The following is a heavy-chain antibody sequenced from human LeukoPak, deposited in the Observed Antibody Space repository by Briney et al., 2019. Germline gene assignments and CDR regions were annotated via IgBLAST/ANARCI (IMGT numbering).Heavy chain of an antibody. CDR3: ARQPNLYCSSTSCYYFDS. J-gene: IGHJ4*02. D-gene: IGHD2-2*01. Sequence: GESLKISCKGSGYSFTSYWIGWVRQMPGKGLEWMGIIYPGDSDTRYSPSFQGQVTISADNSISTAYLQLSSLKASDTAMYYCARQPNLYCSSTSCYYFDSWGQGTLVTVSS. V-gene: IGHV5-51*01. CDR2: IYPGDSDT. CDR1: GYSFTSYW.